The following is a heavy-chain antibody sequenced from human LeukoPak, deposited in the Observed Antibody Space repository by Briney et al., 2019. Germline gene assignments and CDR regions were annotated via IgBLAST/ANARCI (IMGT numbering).Heavy chain of an antibody. CDR1: GFTFSSYW. CDR3: AKDAVLQYYMDV. Sequence: GGSLRLSCAASGFTFSSYWMSWVRQAPGKGLEWVAFIRYDGSNKYYADSVKGRFTISRDNSKNTLYLQMNSLRAEDTAVYYCAKDAVLQYYMDVWGKGTTVTVSS. V-gene: IGHV3-30*02. CDR2: IRYDGSNK. D-gene: IGHD2/OR15-2a*01. J-gene: IGHJ6*03.